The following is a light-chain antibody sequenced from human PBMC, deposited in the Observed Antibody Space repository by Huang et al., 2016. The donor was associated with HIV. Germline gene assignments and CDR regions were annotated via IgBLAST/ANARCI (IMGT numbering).Light chain of an antibody. Sequence: DIQMTQSPSSLSSSVGDRVTITCRASQGISNSLSWYQQKPGKAPRRLLHTTSRLESGVPSSFSGSGSGADYTLTISSLQPEDFATYYCQQYYGTPTFGQGTRVEIK. CDR3: QQYYGTPT. CDR1: QGISNS. CDR2: TTS. J-gene: IGKJ1*01. V-gene: IGKV1-NL1*01.